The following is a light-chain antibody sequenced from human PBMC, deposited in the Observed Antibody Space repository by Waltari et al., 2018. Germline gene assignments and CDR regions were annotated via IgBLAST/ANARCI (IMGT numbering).Light chain of an antibody. CDR1: QSGLYSSTNKND. Sequence: DIVMTQSPDSLAVSLGERATINCKSSQSGLYSSTNKNDLAWYQQKPGQPPKLLIYWASTRDSGVPDRFSGSGSGTDFTLTISGLQAEDVAVYYCQQYYDTPALTFGGGTKVEIK. J-gene: IGKJ4*01. CDR3: QQYYDTPALT. CDR2: WAS. V-gene: IGKV4-1*01.